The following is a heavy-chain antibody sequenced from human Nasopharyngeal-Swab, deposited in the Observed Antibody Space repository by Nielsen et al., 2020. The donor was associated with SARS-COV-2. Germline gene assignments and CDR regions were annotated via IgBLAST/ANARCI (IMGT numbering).Heavy chain of an antibody. J-gene: IGHJ6*02. Sequence: ASVKVSYKASGYTFTSYGISWVRQAPGQGLEWMGWISAYNGNTNYAQKLQGRVTMTTDTSTSTAYMELRSLRSDDTAVYYCARLYCGGDCSYYYYCGMDVWGQGTTVTVSS. CDR1: GYTFTSYG. CDR3: ARLYCGGDCSYYYYCGMDV. CDR2: ISAYNGNT. D-gene: IGHD2-21*02. V-gene: IGHV1-18*01.